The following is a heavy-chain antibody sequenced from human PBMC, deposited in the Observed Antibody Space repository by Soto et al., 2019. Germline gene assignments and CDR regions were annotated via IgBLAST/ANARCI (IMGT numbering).Heavy chain of an antibody. CDR3: AREKAAAGKATLDY. CDR2: ISYDGSNK. J-gene: IGHJ4*02. Sequence: PGWSLRLSCAASGFTFSSYAMHWVRQAPGKGLEWVAVISYDGSNKYYADSVKGRFTISRDNSKNTLYLQMNSLRAEDTAVYYCAREKAAAGKATLDYWGQGTLVTGSS. V-gene: IGHV3-30-3*01. D-gene: IGHD6-13*01. CDR1: GFTFSSYA.